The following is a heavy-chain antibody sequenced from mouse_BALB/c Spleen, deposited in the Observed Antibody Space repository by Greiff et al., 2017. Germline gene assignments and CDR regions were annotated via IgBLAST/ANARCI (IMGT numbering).Heavy chain of an antibody. V-gene: IGHV1-5*01. CDR2: IYPGNSDT. J-gene: IGHJ3*01. CDR1: GYSFTSYW. Sequence: VHVKQSGTVLARPGASVKMSCKASGYSFTSYWMHWVKQRPGQGLEWIGAIYPGNSDTSYNQKFKGKAKLTAVTSASTAYMELSSLTNEDSAVYYCTEYGNYGFAYWGQGTLVTVSA. CDR3: TEYGNYGFAY. D-gene: IGHD2-10*02.